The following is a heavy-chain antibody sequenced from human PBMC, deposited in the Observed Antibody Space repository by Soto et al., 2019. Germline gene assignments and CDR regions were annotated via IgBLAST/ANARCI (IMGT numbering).Heavy chain of an antibody. Sequence: ASVKVSCKASGGTFSSYTISWVRQAPGQGLEWMGRIIPILGIANYAQKFQGRVTITADKSTSTAYMELSSLRSEDTAVYYCARERYCSSTSCYEFEIIQSQYFDYWGQGTLVTVSS. V-gene: IGHV1-69*04. CDR1: GGTFSSYT. J-gene: IGHJ4*02. D-gene: IGHD2-2*01. CDR2: IIPILGIA. CDR3: ARERYCSSTSCYEFEIIQSQYFDY.